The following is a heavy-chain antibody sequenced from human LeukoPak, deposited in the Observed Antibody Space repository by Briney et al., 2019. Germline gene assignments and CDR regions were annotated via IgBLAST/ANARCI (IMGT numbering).Heavy chain of an antibody. CDR1: GYTFTGYY. V-gene: IGHV1-69*13. Sequence: ASVKVSCKASGYTFTGYYVHWVRQAPGQGLEWMGGIIPIFGTANYAQKFQGRVTITADESTSTAYMELSSLRSEDTAVYYCARVVGQGTAMPSRDYFDYWGQGTLVIVSS. J-gene: IGHJ4*02. CDR2: IIPIFGTA. CDR3: ARVVGQGTAMPSRDYFDY. D-gene: IGHD5-18*01.